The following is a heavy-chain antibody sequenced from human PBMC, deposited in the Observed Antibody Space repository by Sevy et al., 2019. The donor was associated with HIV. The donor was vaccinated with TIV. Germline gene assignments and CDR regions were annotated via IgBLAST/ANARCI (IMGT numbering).Heavy chain of an antibody. D-gene: IGHD4-17*01. Sequence: GGSLRLSCAASGFTFSSYEMNWVRQAPGKGLEWVSYISNSGTTISYSDSVRGRFSISRDNARNSLYLQMNSLRAEDTAVYRSARDLPPSATTVAHFDYWGQGTLVTVSS. CDR2: ISNSGTTI. J-gene: IGHJ4*02. CDR3: ARDLPPSATTVAHFDY. V-gene: IGHV3-48*03. CDR1: GFTFSSYE.